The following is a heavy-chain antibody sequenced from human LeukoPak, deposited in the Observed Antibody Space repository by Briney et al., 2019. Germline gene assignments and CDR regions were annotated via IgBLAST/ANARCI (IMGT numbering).Heavy chain of an antibody. D-gene: IGHD6-6*01. J-gene: IGHJ6*03. Sequence: GASEKVSCKASGYTFTSYGISWVRQAPGQGLEWMGWISAYNGNTNYAQKLQGRVTMTTDTSTSTAYMEPRSLRSEDTAVYYCARDSTVEYSSSSKFWGSNYYYYYMDVWGKGTTVTVSS. CDR2: ISAYNGNT. CDR3: ARDSTVEYSSSSKFWGSNYYYYYMDV. V-gene: IGHV1-18*01. CDR1: GYTFTSYG.